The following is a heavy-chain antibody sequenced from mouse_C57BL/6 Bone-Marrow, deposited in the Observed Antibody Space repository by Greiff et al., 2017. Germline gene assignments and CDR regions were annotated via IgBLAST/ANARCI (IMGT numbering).Heavy chain of an antibody. CDR1: GYTFTSYW. CDR3: ASITTVVEGWD. V-gene: IGHV1-59*01. CDR2: IDPSDSYT. J-gene: IGHJ3*01. D-gene: IGHD1-1*01. Sequence: QVQLQQPGAELVRPGTSVKLSCKASGYTFTSYWMHWVKQRPGQGLEWIGVIDPSDSYTNYNQKFKGKATLTVDTSSSTAYMQLSSLTSEDSAVYYCASITTVVEGWDWGQGTLVTVSA.